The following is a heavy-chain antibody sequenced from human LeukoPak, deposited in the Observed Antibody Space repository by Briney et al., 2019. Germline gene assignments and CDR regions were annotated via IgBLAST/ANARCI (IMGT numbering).Heavy chain of an antibody. CDR1: GGSGSSDS. CDR3: PRRTRLFSYTYDDSYYYMDV. D-gene: IGHD5-18*01. J-gene: IGHJ6*03. Sequence: SETLSLTCTVSGGSGSSDSWSWIRQPPGQGLEWIGYISYSGSTSYNPSLKSRVTISVDPSKSQLSLKLRSVTAADTAVSYCPRRTRLFSYTYDDSYYYMDVWGKGTTVIVS. CDR2: ISYSGST. V-gene: IGHV4-59*02.